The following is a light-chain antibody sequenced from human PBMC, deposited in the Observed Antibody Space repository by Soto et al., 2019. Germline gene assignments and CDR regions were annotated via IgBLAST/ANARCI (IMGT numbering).Light chain of an antibody. Sequence: EIVLTQSPGTLSLSAGERATLSCRASQSVGSNYLAWYQQKPGQAPRLLIYGASSRATGIPDRFSGRGSGTDFPLTITGLEPEESAVYYCQQSDRFPYTFGQGTKLEIK. CDR1: QSVGSNY. V-gene: IGKV3-20*01. J-gene: IGKJ2*01. CDR3: QQSDRFPYT. CDR2: GAS.